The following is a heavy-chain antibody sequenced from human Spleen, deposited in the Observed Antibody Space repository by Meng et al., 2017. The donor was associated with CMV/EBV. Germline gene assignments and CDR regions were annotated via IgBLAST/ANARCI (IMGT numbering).Heavy chain of an antibody. J-gene: IGHJ4*02. CDR1: GFTFSSYG. D-gene: IGHD3-3*01. V-gene: IGHV3-21*01. Sequence: GESLKISCAASGFTFSSYGMHWVRQAPGKGLEWLSSLGATGGYIYYADSVKGRFAISRDNTKNSLYLQMNSLRADDTAVYFCARVFGGRSLDHWGQGALVTVSS. CDR3: ARVFGGRSLDH. CDR2: LGATGGYI.